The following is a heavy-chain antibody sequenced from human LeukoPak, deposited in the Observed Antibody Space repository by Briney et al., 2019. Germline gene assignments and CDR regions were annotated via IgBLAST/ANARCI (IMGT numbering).Heavy chain of an antibody. Sequence: TGGSLRLSCAASGFTFSSYAMSWVHQAPGKGLEWVSAISGSGGSTYYADSVKGRFTISRDNAENSLYLQMNSLRAEDTAVYYCARDRHSGRWPSGPYYFDYWGQGTLVTVSS. J-gene: IGHJ4*02. CDR3: ARDRHSGRWPSGPYYFDY. D-gene: IGHD6-13*01. CDR1: GFTFSSYA. V-gene: IGHV3-23*01. CDR2: ISGSGGST.